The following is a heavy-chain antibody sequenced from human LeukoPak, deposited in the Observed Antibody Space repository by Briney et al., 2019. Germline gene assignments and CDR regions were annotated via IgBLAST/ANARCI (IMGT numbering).Heavy chain of an antibody. V-gene: IGHV3-7*01. CDR1: EFTFGNFW. CDR2: IKEDGSDK. Sequence: PGGSVRLSCAASEFTFGNFWMTWVRQAPGKGLEWVANIKEDGSDKYYVDSVKGRFTISRDNARTSLYLQMNSLRAEDTAVYYCARDYRARLDYWGQGTLVTVSS. CDR3: ARDYRARLDY. J-gene: IGHJ4*02.